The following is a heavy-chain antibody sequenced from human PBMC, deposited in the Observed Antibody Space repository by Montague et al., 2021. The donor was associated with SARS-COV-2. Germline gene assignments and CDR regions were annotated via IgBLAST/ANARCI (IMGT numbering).Heavy chain of an antibody. CDR1: GESFSGFY. Sequence: SETLSLTCAVYGESFSGFYWSWIRQSPGKGLEWIGDINHNRITSYNPSXXSRVVVSVDPSKNQFSLNLKSVTAADTAVYYCARDPFYQDTTRWNWFEFWSQGTPISVSS. CDR2: INHNRIT. V-gene: IGHV4-34*01. CDR3: ARDPFYQDTTRWNWFEF. D-gene: IGHD4-23*01. J-gene: IGHJ5*01.